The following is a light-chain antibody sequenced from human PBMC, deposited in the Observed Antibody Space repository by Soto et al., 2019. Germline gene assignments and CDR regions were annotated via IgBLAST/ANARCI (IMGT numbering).Light chain of an antibody. CDR1: QSIGSY. CDR2: GAS. J-gene: IGKJ1*01. CDR3: QQYGSSTPT. V-gene: IGKV3-20*01. Sequence: IVLTQSPGTLSLSPGERTTLSCRASQSIGSYLAWYQQKHGQGPRLXIYGASSRATGTPDRFSGSGSGTDCTLTINRLEPEDFALYYCQQYGSSTPTFGQGTKVDIK.